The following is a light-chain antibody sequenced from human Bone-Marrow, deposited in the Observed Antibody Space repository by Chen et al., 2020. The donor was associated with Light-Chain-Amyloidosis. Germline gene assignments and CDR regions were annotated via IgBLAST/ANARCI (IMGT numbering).Light chain of an antibody. V-gene: IGLV3-21*02. CDR2: DDS. CDR1: NIGSTS. CDR3: QVWDRSSDRPV. Sequence: SYVLTQPSSVSVAPGQTATIACGGNNIGSTSVHWYQQTPGQAPLLVVYDDSDRPSGIPERLSGSNSGTTATLTISRVEAVYEADYCCQVWDRSSDRPVFGGGTKLTVL. J-gene: IGLJ3*02.